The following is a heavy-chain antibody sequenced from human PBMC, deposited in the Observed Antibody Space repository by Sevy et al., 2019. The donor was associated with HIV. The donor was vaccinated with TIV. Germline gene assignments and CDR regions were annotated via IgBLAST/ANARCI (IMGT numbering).Heavy chain of an antibody. Sequence: GGSLRLSCAASGFTFSNYWMTWVRQAPGKGLEWVANIKQGGSEKYYVDSVKGRFTISRDKAKNSLYLQMNSLRAEDTAVDYCARDRYYEDTGAYFYFDYWGQGTLVTVSS. CDR1: GFTFSNYW. J-gene: IGHJ4*02. D-gene: IGHD3-22*01. CDR3: ARDRYYEDTGAYFYFDY. CDR2: IKQGGSEK. V-gene: IGHV3-7*01.